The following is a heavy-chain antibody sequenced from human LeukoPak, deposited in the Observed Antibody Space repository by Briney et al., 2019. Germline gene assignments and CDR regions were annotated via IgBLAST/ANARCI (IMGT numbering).Heavy chain of an antibody. J-gene: IGHJ4*02. CDR2: ISSSSSYI. CDR3: ASTTNDYGDYVGGY. D-gene: IGHD4-17*01. V-gene: IGHV3-21*01. Sequence: GGSLRLSCAASGFTFSSYSMNWVRQAPGKGLEWVSSISSSSSYIYYADSVKGRFTISRDSAKNSLYLQMNSLRAEDTAVYYCASTTNDYGDYVGGYWGQGTLVTVSS. CDR1: GFTFSSYS.